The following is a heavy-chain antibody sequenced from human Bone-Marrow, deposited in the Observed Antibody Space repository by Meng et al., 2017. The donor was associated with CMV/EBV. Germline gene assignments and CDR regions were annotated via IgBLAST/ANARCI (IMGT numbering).Heavy chain of an antibody. CDR1: GGSISSSSYY. D-gene: IGHD6-13*01. V-gene: IGHV4-39*07. CDR3: ASSGSSSYYGVYYYGMDV. CDR2: IYYSGST. Sequence: SETLSLTCTVSGGSISSSSYYWGWIRQPPGKGLEWIGSIYYSGSTYYNPSLKSRVTISVDKSKNQFSLKLSSVTAADTAVYYCASSGSSSYYGVYYYGMDVWGQGTTVTVSS. J-gene: IGHJ6*02.